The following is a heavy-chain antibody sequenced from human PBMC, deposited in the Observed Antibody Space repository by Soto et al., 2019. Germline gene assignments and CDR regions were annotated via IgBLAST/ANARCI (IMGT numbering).Heavy chain of an antibody. V-gene: IGHV1-2*04. D-gene: IGHD5-18*01. CDR1: GYTFSDYY. J-gene: IGHJ6*02. CDR2: INPNHGGT. CDR3: ARGDTQPMDV. Sequence: QVQLVQSGAEVKKPGASVKVSCKASGYTFSDYYIHWVRQAPGQGLEWMGWINPNHGGTNYAQRFQGWVTMTRDTSITTAYMELTSLKSDDTAMYYCARGDTQPMDVWGQGTTVTVSS.